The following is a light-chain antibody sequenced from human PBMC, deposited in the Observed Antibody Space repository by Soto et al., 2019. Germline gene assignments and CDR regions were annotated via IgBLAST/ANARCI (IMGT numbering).Light chain of an antibody. Sequence: EIMLTQSPATLSLSPGERVTLSCRASQSVTTRLAWYQHKPGQAPRLLMSGASSRASGVPVRFSGSGSGTDFTPTISRLEPEDFALYYCQQYGGSPITFGLGTRLEIK. J-gene: IGKJ5*01. CDR2: GAS. CDR1: QSVTTR. V-gene: IGKV3-20*01. CDR3: QQYGGSPIT.